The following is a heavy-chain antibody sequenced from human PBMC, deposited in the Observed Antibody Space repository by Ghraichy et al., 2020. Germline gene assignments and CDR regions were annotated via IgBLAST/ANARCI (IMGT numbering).Heavy chain of an antibody. CDR3: AKDLFLPRIGH. J-gene: IGHJ4*02. CDR2: ISGSGGST. CDR1: GFTFSSYA. Sequence: GESLNISCAASGFTFSSYAMSWVRQAPGKGLEWVSAISGSGGSTYYADSVKGRFTISRDNSKNTLYLQMNSLRAEDTAVYYCAKDLFLPRIGHWGQGTLVTVSS. V-gene: IGHV3-23*01. D-gene: IGHD2/OR15-2a*01.